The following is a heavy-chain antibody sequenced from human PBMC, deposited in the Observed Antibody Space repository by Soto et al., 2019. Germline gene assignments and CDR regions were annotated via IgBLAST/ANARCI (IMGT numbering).Heavy chain of an antibody. Sequence: QVPLVESGGGVVQPGRSLRLSCAASGFTFSSYGMHWVRQAPGKGLEWVAVISYDGSNKYYADSVKGRFTISRDNSKNTLYLQMNSLRAEDTAVYYCAKDGSGYSGYRPFDYWGQGTLVTVSS. CDR3: AKDGSGYSGYRPFDY. V-gene: IGHV3-30*18. D-gene: IGHD5-12*01. CDR1: GFTFSSYG. J-gene: IGHJ4*02. CDR2: ISYDGSNK.